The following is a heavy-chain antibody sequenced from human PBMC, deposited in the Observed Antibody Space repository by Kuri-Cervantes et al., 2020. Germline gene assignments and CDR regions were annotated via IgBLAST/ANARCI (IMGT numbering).Heavy chain of an antibody. Sequence: AGSLTLSCAASGFTFSSNDRHWVRHATGKGLEWVSAVGTAGDTYYQSSVKGRFTISRDNSKNSLYLEMSSLRGDDTAVYYCARDPERKWHYFDYWGQGTMVTVSS. D-gene: IGHD2-8*01. J-gene: IGHJ4*01. CDR1: GFTFSSND. V-gene: IGHV3-13*01. CDR2: VGTAGDT. CDR3: ARDPERKWHYFDY.